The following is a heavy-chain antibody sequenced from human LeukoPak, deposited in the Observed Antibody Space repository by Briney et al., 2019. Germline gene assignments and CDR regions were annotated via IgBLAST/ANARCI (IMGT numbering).Heavy chain of an antibody. CDR2: IYYSGST. CDR3: ARDPLITIFGVVPPSGAFDI. CDR1: GGSISSSSYY. D-gene: IGHD3-3*01. J-gene: IGHJ3*02. Sequence: PSETLSLTCTVSGGSISSSSYYWGWIRQPPGKGLEWIGSIYYSGSTYYNPSLKSRVTISVDTSKNQFSLKLSSVTAADTAVYYCARDPLITIFGVVPPSGAFDIWGQGTMVTVSS. V-gene: IGHV4-39*07.